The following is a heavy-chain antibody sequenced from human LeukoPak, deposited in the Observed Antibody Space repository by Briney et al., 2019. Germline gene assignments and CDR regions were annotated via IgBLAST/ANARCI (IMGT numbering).Heavy chain of an antibody. V-gene: IGHV1-46*01. Sequence: ASVKVSCKASGYIFTRYYIHWVRQAPGQGLEWMGIINSDSGSTTYAQKLQGRVTVTRDTSTSTVYMELRGLKSEDTAVYYCARASYCSDGSCYSDYWGQGTLVTVSS. CDR2: INSDSGST. CDR3: ARASYCSDGSCYSDY. D-gene: IGHD2-15*01. CDR1: GYIFTRYY. J-gene: IGHJ4*02.